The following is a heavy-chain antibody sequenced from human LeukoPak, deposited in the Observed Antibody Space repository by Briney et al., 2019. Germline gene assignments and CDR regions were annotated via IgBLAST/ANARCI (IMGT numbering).Heavy chain of an antibody. Sequence: PGGSLRLSCAASGFTFSSYSMNWVRQTPGKGLEWVSSISSSSSYIYYADSVKGRFTISRDNAKNSLYLQMNSLRAEDTAVYYCARDQGAYYYDSSGYPDYWGQGTLVTVSS. D-gene: IGHD3-22*01. V-gene: IGHV3-21*01. CDR2: ISSSSSYI. J-gene: IGHJ4*02. CDR3: ARDQGAYYYDSSGYPDY. CDR1: GFTFSSYS.